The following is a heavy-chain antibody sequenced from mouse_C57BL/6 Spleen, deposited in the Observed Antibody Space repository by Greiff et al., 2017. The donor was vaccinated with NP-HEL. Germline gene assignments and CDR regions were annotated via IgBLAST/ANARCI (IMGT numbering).Heavy chain of an antibody. V-gene: IGHV1-80*01. CDR2: IYPGDGDT. Sequence: QVQLQQSGAELVKPGASVKISCKASGYAFSSYWMNWVKQRPGKGLEWIGQIYPGDGDTNYNGKFKGKATLTADKSSSTAYMQLSSLTSEDSAVYFCAISYYYGSSPYWYFDVWGTGTTVTVSS. CDR1: GYAFSSYW. D-gene: IGHD1-1*01. CDR3: AISYYYGSSPYWYFDV. J-gene: IGHJ1*03.